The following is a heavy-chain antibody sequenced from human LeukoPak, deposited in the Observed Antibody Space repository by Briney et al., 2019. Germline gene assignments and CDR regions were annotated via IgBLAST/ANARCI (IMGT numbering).Heavy chain of an antibody. CDR2: INPSGGST. Sequence: ASVKVSCKASGYTLTSYYMHWVRQAPGQGLEWMGIINPSGGSTSYAQKFQGRVTMTRDTSTSTVYMELSSLRSEDTAVYYCARGDHIVVVPAANGVRGENYFDYWGQGTLVTVSS. CDR3: ARGDHIVVVPAANGVRGENYFDY. D-gene: IGHD2-2*01. V-gene: IGHV1-46*01. J-gene: IGHJ4*02. CDR1: GYTLTSYY.